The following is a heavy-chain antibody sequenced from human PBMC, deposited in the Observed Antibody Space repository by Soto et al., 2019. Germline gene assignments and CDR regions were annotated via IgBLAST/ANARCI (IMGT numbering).Heavy chain of an antibody. V-gene: IGHV3-30-3*01. Sequence: ESGGGVVQPGRSLRLSCAASGFTFSSYAMHWVRQAPGKGLEWVAVISYDGSNKYYADSVKGRFTISRDNSKNTLYLQMNSLRAEDTAVYYCASRGYSSGWSLQHRYYFDYWGQGTLVTVSS. J-gene: IGHJ4*02. CDR2: ISYDGSNK. CDR1: GFTFSSYA. CDR3: ASRGYSSGWSLQHRYYFDY. D-gene: IGHD6-19*01.